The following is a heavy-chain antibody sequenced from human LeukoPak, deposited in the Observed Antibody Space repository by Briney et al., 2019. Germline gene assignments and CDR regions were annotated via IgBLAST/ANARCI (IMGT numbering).Heavy chain of an antibody. D-gene: IGHD6-13*01. CDR2: INSGGST. V-gene: IGHV3-66*02. Sequence: GGSLRLSCAASGFTVSTNYMSWVRRAPGKGLEWVSLINSGGSTYYADSVKGRFTISRDNSKHTVYLQMHSLRAEDTAVYYCVKDRIAGHDTFDIWGQGTVVTVSS. CDR3: VKDRIAGHDTFDI. CDR1: GFTVSTNY. J-gene: IGHJ3*02.